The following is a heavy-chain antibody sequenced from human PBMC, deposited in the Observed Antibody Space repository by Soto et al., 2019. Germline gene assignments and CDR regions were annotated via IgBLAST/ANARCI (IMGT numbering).Heavy chain of an antibody. V-gene: IGHV1-18*01. D-gene: IGHD3-16*01. CDR3: ARGGGPPHHHGVMEI. J-gene: IGHJ6*02. Sequence: ASVKVSCKASGYTFTRSGISWARQAPGQGPEWMGWISSYNGDTNYAQTFQGRVTMTTDTSTSTAYMELRSLRSDDTAVYYCARGGGPPHHHGVMEIGGQGPPDPVS. CDR2: ISSYNGDT. CDR1: GYTFTRSG.